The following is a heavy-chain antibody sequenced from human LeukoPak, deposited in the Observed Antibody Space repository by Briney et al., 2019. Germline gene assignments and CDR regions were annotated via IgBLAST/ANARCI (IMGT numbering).Heavy chain of an antibody. D-gene: IGHD2-2*01. Sequence: GGSLRLSCAASGFTFSSYAMSWVRQAPGKGLEWVSAISGSGGSTYYADSVKGRFTISRDNSKNTLYLRMNSLRAEDTAVYYCAKTCSSTSCYFDWGQGTLVTVSS. V-gene: IGHV3-23*01. J-gene: IGHJ4*02. CDR3: AKTCSSTSCYFD. CDR2: ISGSGGST. CDR1: GFTFSSYA.